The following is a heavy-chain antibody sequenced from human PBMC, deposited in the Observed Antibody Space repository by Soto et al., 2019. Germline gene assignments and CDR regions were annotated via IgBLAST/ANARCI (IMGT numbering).Heavy chain of an antibody. D-gene: IGHD5-18*01. Sequence: QVQLVQSGAEVKKAGASVKVSCKASGYTFTSYDINWVRQATGQGLEWMGWMNPNSGNTVYAQKFQGRVTTTRNTSIRTAYMELSSLRSEDTSVYYCARERSYGLDYWGQGTLVTVSS. V-gene: IGHV1-8*01. CDR1: GYTFTSYD. CDR3: ARERSYGLDY. J-gene: IGHJ4*02. CDR2: MNPNSGNT.